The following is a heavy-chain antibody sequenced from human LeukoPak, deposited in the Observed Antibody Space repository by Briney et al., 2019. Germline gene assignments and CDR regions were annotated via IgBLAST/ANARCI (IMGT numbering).Heavy chain of an antibody. J-gene: IGHJ1*01. CDR1: GFTLSSYA. CDR3: AKQSAGSAAWYSLHYDF. CDR2: VDGGGGGT. Sequence: GGSLRLSCAASGFTLSSYAMTWVRQAPGRGLEWVSSVDGGGGGTYYADSVKGRFTISRDNSEDTLYVQLNGLRAEDTAVYFCAKQSAGSAAWYSLHYDFWGQGTLVTVSS. D-gene: IGHD3-22*01. V-gene: IGHV3-23*01.